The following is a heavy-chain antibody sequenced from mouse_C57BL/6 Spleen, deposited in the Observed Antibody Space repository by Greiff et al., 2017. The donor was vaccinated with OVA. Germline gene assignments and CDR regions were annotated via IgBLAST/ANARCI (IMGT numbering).Heavy chain of an antibody. J-gene: IGHJ2*01. Sequence: QVQLKQPGAELVMPGASVKLSCKASGYTFTSYWMHWVKQRPGQGLEWIGEIDPSDSYTNYNQKFKGKSTLTVDKSSSTAYMQLSSLTSEDSAVYYCAREDFITTVPLDYWGQGTTLTVSS. CDR3: AREDFITTVPLDY. D-gene: IGHD1-1*01. CDR1: GYTFTSYW. V-gene: IGHV1-69*01. CDR2: IDPSDSYT.